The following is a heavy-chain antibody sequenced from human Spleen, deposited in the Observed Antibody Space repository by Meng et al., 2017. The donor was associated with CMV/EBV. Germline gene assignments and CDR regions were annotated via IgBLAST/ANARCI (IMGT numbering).Heavy chain of an antibody. J-gene: IGHJ4*02. V-gene: IGHV3-11*04. CDR2: INTGASRI. Sequence: LTCAASGFTFSEHYITWIRQAPGKGLEWVSTINTGASRIYYADSVKGRFTISRDNAKNSLYQQMNSLRVEDTAVYYCARDSYSYTYWGQGSLVTVSS. CDR3: ARDSYSYTY. CDR1: GFTFSEHY. D-gene: IGHD5-18*01.